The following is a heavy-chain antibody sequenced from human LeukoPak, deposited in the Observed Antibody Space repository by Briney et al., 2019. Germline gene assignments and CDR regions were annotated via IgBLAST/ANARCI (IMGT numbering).Heavy chain of an antibody. CDR1: GGSISNFV. CDR2: IYSSGPS. Sequence: SETLSLTCAVSGGSISNFVWSWVPQPAGKGLDCIGHIYSSGPSYYNPSLQSRVTMAVDTSKNQFYLKLTSVTAADTAVYYCARGYGEATREAFDIWGLGTMVTVSS. D-gene: IGHD4/OR15-4a*01. J-gene: IGHJ3*02. V-gene: IGHV4-4*07. CDR3: ARGYGEATREAFDI.